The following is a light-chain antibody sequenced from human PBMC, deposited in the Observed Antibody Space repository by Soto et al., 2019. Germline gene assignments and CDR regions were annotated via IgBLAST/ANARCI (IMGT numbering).Light chain of an antibody. Sequence: QSALTQAASVSGSPGQSITISCTGTSSDVGGYKFVSWYQHHPGKAPKLMISEVSNRPSGVSNRFSGSKSGNTGSLTISGLQVEDEADYYCASYSSSSTLYVFGTGTKVTVL. CDR3: ASYSSSSTLYV. CDR1: SSDVGGYKF. CDR2: EVS. V-gene: IGLV2-14*01. J-gene: IGLJ1*01.